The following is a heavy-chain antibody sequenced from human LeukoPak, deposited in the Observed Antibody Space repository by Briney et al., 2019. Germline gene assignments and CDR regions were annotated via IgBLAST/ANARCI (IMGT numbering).Heavy chain of an antibody. J-gene: IGHJ4*02. CDR2: ISYDGSNK. Sequence: PGRSLRLSCAASGFTFSSYGMHWVRQAPGEGLEWVAVISYDGSNKYYADSVKGRFTISRDNSKNTLYLQMNRLRPEDTAVHYCARGTVTAPDYWGQGTLVTVSS. CDR3: ARGTVTAPDY. D-gene: IGHD2-21*02. CDR1: GFTFSSYG. V-gene: IGHV3-30*03.